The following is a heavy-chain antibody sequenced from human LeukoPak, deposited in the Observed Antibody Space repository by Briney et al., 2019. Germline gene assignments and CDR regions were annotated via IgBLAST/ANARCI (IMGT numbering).Heavy chain of an antibody. CDR1: GFTFSSYA. J-gene: IGHJ4*02. V-gene: IGHV3-23*01. CDR2: ISGSGGGT. Sequence: GGSLRLSCAASGFTFSSYAMSWVRQAPGKGLEWVSAISGSGGGTYYADSVKGRFTISRDNSKNTLYLQMNSLRAEDTAVYYCAKEYLPPGKYYYDSSGYYFDYWGQGTLVTVSS. D-gene: IGHD3-22*01. CDR3: AKEYLPPGKYYYDSSGYYFDY.